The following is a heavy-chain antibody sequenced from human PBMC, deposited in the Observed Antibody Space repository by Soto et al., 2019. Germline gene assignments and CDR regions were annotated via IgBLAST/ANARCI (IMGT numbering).Heavy chain of an antibody. CDR1: EFTISSHW. J-gene: IGHJ6*02. CDR3: ARGHYGMAV. Sequence: EEQLVESGGGLVQPGESLRLSCVASEFTISSHWLTWIRQAPGKGLEWVANINQGGSEKYYLESVKGRFTISRDNAKNSLFLQMNSLRAEDTAVYFCARGHYGMAVWGQGTTVTVSS. V-gene: IGHV3-7*01. CDR2: INQGGSEK.